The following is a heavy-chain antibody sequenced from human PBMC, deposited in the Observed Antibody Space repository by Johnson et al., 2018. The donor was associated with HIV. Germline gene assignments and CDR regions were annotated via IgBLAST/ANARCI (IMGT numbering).Heavy chain of an antibody. CDR3: ARFDGFITTLRVIGDAFDV. Sequence: VQLVESGGGLVQPGGSLRLSCAASGFTFGTYWMSWVRQAPGKRLEWVANIKHDGSEKYYVDSVRGRFTVSRDNAKNSLYLQMNSLRAEDTAVYYCARFDGFITTLRVIGDAFDVWGHGTMVTVSS. CDR2: IKHDGSEK. D-gene: IGHD3-22*01. J-gene: IGHJ3*01. CDR1: GFTFGTYW. V-gene: IGHV3-7*02.